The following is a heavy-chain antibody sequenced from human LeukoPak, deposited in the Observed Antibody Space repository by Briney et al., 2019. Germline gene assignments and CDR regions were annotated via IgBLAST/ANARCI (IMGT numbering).Heavy chain of an antibody. CDR3: ARALGRIEVAAYYYYYYMDV. CDR1: GYTFTGYY. J-gene: IGHJ6*03. V-gene: IGHV1-2*02. D-gene: IGHD6-19*01. Sequence: ASVKVSCKASGYTFTGYYMHWVRQAPGQGHEWMGWINPNSGGTNYAQKFQGRVTMTRDTSISTAYMELSRLRSDDTAVYYCARALGRIEVAAYYYYYYMDVWGKGTTVTVSS. CDR2: INPNSGGT.